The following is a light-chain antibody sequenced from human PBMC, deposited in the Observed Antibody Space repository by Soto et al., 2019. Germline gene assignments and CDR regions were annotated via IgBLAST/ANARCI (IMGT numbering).Light chain of an antibody. V-gene: IGLV2-14*01. CDR1: TSDVGNYNY. CDR3: SSYTATNTYV. CDR2: EVS. Sequence: QSVLTQPASVSGSPGQSITISCTGTTSDVGNYNYVSWYQQHPGKAPKLMIYEVSYRSTGASNRFSGTKSGNTASLTISGLQGEDEADYYCSSYTATNTYVFGTGTKVT. J-gene: IGLJ1*01.